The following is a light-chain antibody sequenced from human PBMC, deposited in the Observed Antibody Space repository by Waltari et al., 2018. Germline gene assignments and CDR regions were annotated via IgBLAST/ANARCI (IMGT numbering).Light chain of an antibody. CDR1: QSLSHGY. J-gene: IGKJ4*01. CDR2: GSS. CDR3: QQYDGAPLT. Sequence: EIVLTQSPGTLSLSPGERATLAFGASQSLSHGYLAWYQQKAGQAPRLLIHGSSYRATGIPDRFSGGGSGTDFTLTISRLEPEDFAVYYCQQYDGAPLTFGGGTRVEIK. V-gene: IGKV3-20*01.